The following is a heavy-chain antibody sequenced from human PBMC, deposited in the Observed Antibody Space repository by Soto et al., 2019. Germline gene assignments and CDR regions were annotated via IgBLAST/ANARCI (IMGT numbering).Heavy chain of an antibody. D-gene: IGHD5-18*01. Sequence: PGGSLRLSCAASGFTFSYYYMSWSRQAPGKGLEWVSYISSSGSTIYYADSVQGRFTISRDNAKNSLYLQMSSLRAEDTAVYYCARDWDTAMETFDYWGQGTLVTVSS. CDR1: GFTFSYYY. CDR2: ISSSGSTI. V-gene: IGHV3-11*01. J-gene: IGHJ4*01. CDR3: ARDWDTAMETFDY.